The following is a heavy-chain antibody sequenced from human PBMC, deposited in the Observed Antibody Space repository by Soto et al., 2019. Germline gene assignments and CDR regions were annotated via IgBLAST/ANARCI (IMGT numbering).Heavy chain of an antibody. CDR2: INDSGNI. Sequence: QVQLQQWGEGLLKPSETLSLTCAVYGGSLSGYQWTWIRQTPGKGLEWIGEINDSGNINYNPSLKSRVTILLGQPRKQMSLKLSSVTAADSAVYYCSRGSILWFGELSRRGGYYYYMDVWGKGTTVNVSS. CDR1: GGSLSGYQ. V-gene: IGHV4-34*01. D-gene: IGHD3-10*01. CDR3: SRGSILWFGELSRRGGYYYYMDV. J-gene: IGHJ6*03.